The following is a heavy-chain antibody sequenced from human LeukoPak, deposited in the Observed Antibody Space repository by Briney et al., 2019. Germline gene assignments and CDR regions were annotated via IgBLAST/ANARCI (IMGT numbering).Heavy chain of an antibody. CDR2: INPNSGGT. CDR1: GYTFTGYY. D-gene: IGHD6-19*01. Sequence: ASVTVSCKASGYTFTGYYMHWVRQAPGQGLEWMGWINPNSGGTNYAQKFQGRVTMTRDTSISTAYMELSRLRSDDTAVYYCARVRVAVAGRGRYYFDYWGQGTLVTVSS. V-gene: IGHV1-2*02. CDR3: ARVRVAVAGRGRYYFDY. J-gene: IGHJ4*02.